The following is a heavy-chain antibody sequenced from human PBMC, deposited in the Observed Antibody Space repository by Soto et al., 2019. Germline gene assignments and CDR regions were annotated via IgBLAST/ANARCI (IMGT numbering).Heavy chain of an antibody. D-gene: IGHD2-15*01. CDR2: IWYDGSNK. J-gene: IGHJ4*02. CDR3: AREGLLGYCSGGSCYSSAYFDY. Sequence: QVPLVESGGGVVQPGRSLRLSCAASGFTFSSYGMHWVRQAPGKGLEWVAVIWYDGSNKYYADSVKGRFTISRDNSKNTLYLQMNSLRAEDTAVYYCAREGLLGYCSGGSCYSSAYFDYWGQGTLVTVSS. CDR1: GFTFSSYG. V-gene: IGHV3-33*01.